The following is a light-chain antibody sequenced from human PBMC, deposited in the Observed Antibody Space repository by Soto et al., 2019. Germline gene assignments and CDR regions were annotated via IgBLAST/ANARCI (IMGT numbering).Light chain of an antibody. V-gene: IGKV4-1*01. J-gene: IGKJ1*01. CDR2: WAS. CDR1: QSVFYSSDNKNY. CDR3: QQYFSVPPWT. Sequence: DIVMTQSPDFLAVSLGERATINCKSSQSVFYSSDNKNYLAWYQQKPGQPPKLLIYWASTRESGVPDRFSGSGSGTDFTLTISSLQAEDVALYYCQQYFSVPPWTFGQGTKVEI.